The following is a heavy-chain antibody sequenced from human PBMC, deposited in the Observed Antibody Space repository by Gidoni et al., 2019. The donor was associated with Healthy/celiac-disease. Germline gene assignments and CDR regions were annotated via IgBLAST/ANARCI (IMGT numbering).Heavy chain of an antibody. D-gene: IGHD5-18*01. Sequence: QMPGKGLEWMGRIDPSDSYTNYSPSFQGHVTISADKSISTAYLQWSSLKASDTAMYYCARLPDTAMTGDRGWFDPWGQGTLVTVSS. J-gene: IGHJ5*02. V-gene: IGHV5-10-1*01. CDR2: IDPSDSYT. CDR3: ARLPDTAMTGDRGWFDP.